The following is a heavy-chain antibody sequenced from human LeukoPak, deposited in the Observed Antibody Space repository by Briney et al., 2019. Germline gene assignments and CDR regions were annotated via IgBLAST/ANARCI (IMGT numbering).Heavy chain of an antibody. J-gene: IGHJ3*02. CDR2: IKSKTDGGTT. CDR1: GFTFSNAW. CDR3: TTDVPSSSWYWDAFDI. D-gene: IGHD6-13*01. Sequence: GGSLRLSCAASGFTFSNAWMSWVRQAPGKGLEWVGRIKSKTDGGTTDYAAPVKGRFTISRDDSKNTLYLQMNSLKTEDTAVYYCTTDVPSSSWYWDAFDIWGQGTMVTVSS. V-gene: IGHV3-15*01.